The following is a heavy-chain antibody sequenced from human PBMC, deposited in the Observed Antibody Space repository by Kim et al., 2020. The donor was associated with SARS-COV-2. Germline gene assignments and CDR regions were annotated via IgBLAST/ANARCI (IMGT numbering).Heavy chain of an antibody. V-gene: IGHV1-24*01. J-gene: IGHJ5*02. Sequence: AQECQGRVTMTEDTSTDTAYMELSSLRSEDTAVYYCATSAAAGRLYWFDPWGQGTLVTVSS. D-gene: IGHD6-13*01. CDR3: ATSAAAGRLYWFDP.